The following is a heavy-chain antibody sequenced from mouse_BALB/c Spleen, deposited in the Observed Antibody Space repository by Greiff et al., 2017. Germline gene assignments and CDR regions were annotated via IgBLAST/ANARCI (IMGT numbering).Heavy chain of an antibody. Sequence: QVQLQQSGAELVRPGTSVKVSCKASGYAFTNYLIEWVKQRPGQGLEWIGVINPGSGGTNYNEKFKGKATLTADKSSSTAYMQLSSLTSDDSAVYFCARGGVRLGYYAMDYWGQGTSVTVSS. CDR1: GYAFTNYL. J-gene: IGHJ4*01. V-gene: IGHV1-54*01. D-gene: IGHD2-14*01. CDR2: INPGSGGT. CDR3: ARGGVRLGYYAMDY.